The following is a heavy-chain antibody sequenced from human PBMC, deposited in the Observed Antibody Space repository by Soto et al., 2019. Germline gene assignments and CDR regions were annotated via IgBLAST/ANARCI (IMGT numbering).Heavy chain of an antibody. Sequence: LPETLSLTCAVYGGSFSGYYWSWIRQPPGKGLEWIGEINHSGSTNYNPSLKGRVTISVDTSKNQFSLKLSSVTAADTAVYYCARKRFLEWMTPTYYYYGMDVWGQGTTVTVSS. CDR1: GGSFSGYY. CDR3: ARKRFLEWMTPTYYYYGMDV. D-gene: IGHD3-3*01. J-gene: IGHJ6*02. V-gene: IGHV4-34*01. CDR2: INHSGST.